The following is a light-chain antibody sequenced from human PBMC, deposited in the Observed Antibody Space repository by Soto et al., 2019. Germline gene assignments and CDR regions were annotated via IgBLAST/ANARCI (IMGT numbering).Light chain of an antibody. J-gene: IGKJ5*01. V-gene: IGKV3-20*01. Sequence: ENVLTQSPGTLSLSPGERATISCRASQNVSSYLTWYQQRPGQAPRLLIYGASKRATGIPDRFSGSGSGTDFTLTISRLEPEDFALYYCQQYGTSPITFGQGTRLEIK. CDR3: QQYGTSPIT. CDR1: QNVSSY. CDR2: GAS.